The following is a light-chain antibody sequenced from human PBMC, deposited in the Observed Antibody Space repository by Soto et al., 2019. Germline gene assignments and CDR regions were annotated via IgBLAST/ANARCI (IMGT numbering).Light chain of an antibody. CDR1: QGISSF. CDR2: AAS. Sequence: DIQLTQSPSLMSADEVDRVTLTCRDSQGISSFLAWYQQKPGKAPKLLISAASTLQSGVPSRLSGSGSATEFTLTISSLQTEDFATYYCQQLNTHPYTFGQGTKLEIK. V-gene: IGKV1-9*01. J-gene: IGKJ2*01. CDR3: QQLNTHPYT.